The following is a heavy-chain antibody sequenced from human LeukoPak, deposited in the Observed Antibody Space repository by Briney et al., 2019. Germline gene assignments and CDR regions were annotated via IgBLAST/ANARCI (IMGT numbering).Heavy chain of an antibody. CDR1: GFRFSDYY. CDR3: ARDQFLDS. J-gene: IGHJ4*02. D-gene: IGHD2-21*01. CDR2: ISRGGNSK. V-gene: IGHV3-11*01. Sequence: PGGSLRLSCAASGFRFSDYYMSWIRQALGKGLEWVSSISRGGNSKYSADSVKGRFTISRDNAKNSLDLQMDSLRPEDTAVYYCARDQFLDSWGQGTLVTVSS.